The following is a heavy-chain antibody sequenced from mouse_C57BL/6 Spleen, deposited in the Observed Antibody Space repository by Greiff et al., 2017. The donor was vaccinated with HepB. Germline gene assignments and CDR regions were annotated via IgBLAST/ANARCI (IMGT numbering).Heavy chain of an antibody. CDR2: IHPNSGST. CDR3: ARGGEPYQYYFDY. V-gene: IGHV1-64*01. CDR1: GYTFTSYW. Sequence: QVQLQQPGAELVKPGASVKLSCKASGYTFTSYWMHWVKQRPGQGLEWIGMIHPNSGSTNYNEKFKSKATLTVDKSSSTAYMQLSSLPSEDSAVYYCARGGEPYQYYFDYWGQGTTLTVSS. J-gene: IGHJ2*01.